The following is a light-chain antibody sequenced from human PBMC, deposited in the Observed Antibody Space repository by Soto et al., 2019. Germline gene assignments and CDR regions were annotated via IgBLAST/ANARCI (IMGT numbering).Light chain of an antibody. Sequence: QSALTQPPSASGSPGQSVTISCTGTSSDVGGYNYVSWYQQHPGKAPKLMIYEVSKRPSGVPDRFSGSKSGNPASLTVSGLQAEDEADYYCTSYAGSNNFVVFGGGTKLTFL. CDR1: SSDVGGYNY. CDR3: TSYAGSNNFVV. J-gene: IGLJ2*01. CDR2: EVS. V-gene: IGLV2-8*01.